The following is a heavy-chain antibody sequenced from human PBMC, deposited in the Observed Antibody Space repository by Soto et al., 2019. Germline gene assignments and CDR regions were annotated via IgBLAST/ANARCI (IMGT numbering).Heavy chain of an antibody. Sequence: QVHLEQSGSEVKKPGASVKVTCKASGYTFHNFGISWVRQAPGQGLERMGWMSTYNDYTNYAQKFQGRVTMTTDTSTSTAYMGLTSLRTDDTAVYYCARLRYSGYHTHFYYCMDVWGQGTTVSVSS. CDR2: MSTYNDYT. V-gene: IGHV1-18*01. CDR1: GYTFHNFG. D-gene: IGHD5-12*01. CDR3: ARLRYSGYHTHFYYCMDV. J-gene: IGHJ6*02.